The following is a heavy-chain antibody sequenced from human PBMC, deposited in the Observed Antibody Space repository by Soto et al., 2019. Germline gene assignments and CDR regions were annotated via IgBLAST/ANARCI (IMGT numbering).Heavy chain of an antibody. Sequence: EVQLVESGGVVVQPGGSLRLSCAASGFTFDDYTMNWVRQAPGKGLEWGSLISWDGGSTDYADSVKGRITISRDNSKNSLYLQINSLRTEDTALDYCAKDPPGSSDWYDGMDFWGQGSTVTVSS. CDR2: ISWDGGST. J-gene: IGHJ6*02. V-gene: IGHV3-43*01. CDR3: AKDPPGSSDWYDGMDF. D-gene: IGHD6-19*01. CDR1: GFTFDDYT.